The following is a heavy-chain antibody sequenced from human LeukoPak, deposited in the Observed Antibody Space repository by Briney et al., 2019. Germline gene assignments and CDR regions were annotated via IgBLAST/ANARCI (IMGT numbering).Heavy chain of an antibody. J-gene: IGHJ6*03. V-gene: IGHV4-59*05. CDR2: VHYSGST. D-gene: IGHD3-10*01. CDR1: GGSISSYY. CDR3: ARQLYVSGSYYAPMDV. Sequence: PSETLSLTCTVSGGSISSYYWSWIRQPPGKGLEWIASVHYSGSTYYNPSLKSRLTISVDTSKNQFSLKLSSVTAADTAVYFCARQLYVSGSYYAPMDVWGRGTTVTISS.